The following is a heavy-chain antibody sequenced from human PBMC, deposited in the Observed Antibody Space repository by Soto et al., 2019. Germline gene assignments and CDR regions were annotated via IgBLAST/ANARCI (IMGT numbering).Heavy chain of an antibody. CDR2: IYYSGAT. V-gene: IGHV4-59*01. Sequence: NPSETLSLTCTVSGGSMNSYYWSWIRQPPGKGLEWIGHIYYSGATNYNPSLKSRLTISLDTSKNQFSLKLSSVTAADTAVYYCARETVRGYHYFDYWGHGTLGTVSS. CDR3: ARETVRGYHYFDY. CDR1: GGSMNSYY. J-gene: IGHJ4*01. D-gene: IGHD3-10*01.